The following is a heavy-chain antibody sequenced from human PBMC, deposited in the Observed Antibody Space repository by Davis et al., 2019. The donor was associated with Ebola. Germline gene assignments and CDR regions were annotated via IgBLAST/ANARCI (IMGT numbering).Heavy chain of an antibody. J-gene: IGHJ4*02. V-gene: IGHV3-15*01. D-gene: IGHD6-19*01. Sequence: GESLKISCAASGFTFSNAWMSWVRQAPGKGLEWVGRIKSKTDGGTAEYAAPVKGRFTISRDNSKNTLYLYMNSLSADDTAIYYCATCGFCVSASGIDYRGQGTLVTVSS. CDR1: GFTFSNAW. CDR3: ATCGFCVSASGIDY. CDR2: IKSKTDGGTA.